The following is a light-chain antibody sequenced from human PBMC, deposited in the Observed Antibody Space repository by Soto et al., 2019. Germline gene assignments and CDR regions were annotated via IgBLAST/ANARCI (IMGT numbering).Light chain of an antibody. Sequence: QSALTQPASVSGSPGQSITISCTGTSSDVGSYNLVSWYQQHPGKAPKLMIYEGSKRPSGVSNRFSCSKSGNTASLTISGLLAEDEADYYCCSYAGSSTHVVFGGGTKLTVL. J-gene: IGLJ2*01. CDR1: SSDVGSYNL. CDR2: EGS. V-gene: IGLV2-23*01. CDR3: CSYAGSSTHVV.